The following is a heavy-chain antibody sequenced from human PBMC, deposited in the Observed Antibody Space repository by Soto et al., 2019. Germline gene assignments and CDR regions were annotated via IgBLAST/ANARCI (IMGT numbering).Heavy chain of an antibody. CDR2: INPSGGST. V-gene: IGHV1-46*01. J-gene: IGHJ4*02. Sequence: QVQLVQSGAEVKKPGASVKVSCKASGYTFTSYYMHWVRQAPGQGLEWMGIINPSGGSTSYAQKCEGRVTMTRDTSTSTVYRELSSLRSEDTAVYYCARGLRGGIDYWGQGTLVTVSS. CDR1: GYTFTSYY. D-gene: IGHD2-15*01. CDR3: ARGLRGGIDY.